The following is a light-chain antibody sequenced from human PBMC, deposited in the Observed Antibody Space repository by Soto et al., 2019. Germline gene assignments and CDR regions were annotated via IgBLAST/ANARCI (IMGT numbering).Light chain of an antibody. CDR2: KAS. V-gene: IGKV1-5*03. CDR1: QSISTW. J-gene: IGKJ4*01. Sequence: DIQMTQSPSTLSASVGDRVTITCRASQSISTWLAWYQQKSGKAPKLLIYKASTLQSGVPSGFSGSGSGTEFTLTISSLQPDDFATYYCQHYSTYPLTFGGGTKVDIK. CDR3: QHYSTYPLT.